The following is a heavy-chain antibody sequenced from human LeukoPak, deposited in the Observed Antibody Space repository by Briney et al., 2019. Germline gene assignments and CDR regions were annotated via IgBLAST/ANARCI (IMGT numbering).Heavy chain of an antibody. CDR2: IYYSGST. Sequence: SETLSLTCTVSSVSIYSYYWSWIRQPPGKGLEWIGYIYYSGSTNFNPSLESRVTISVDTAKNQFALKMSSVTGADTAIYYCARGGYYFDYWGQGSLVTVSS. J-gene: IGHJ4*02. V-gene: IGHV4-59*01. CDR1: SVSIYSYY. CDR3: ARGGYYFDY.